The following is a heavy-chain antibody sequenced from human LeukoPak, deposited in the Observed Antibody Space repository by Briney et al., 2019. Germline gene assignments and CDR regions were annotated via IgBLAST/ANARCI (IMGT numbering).Heavy chain of an antibody. CDR3: ARVGGGDIRGYYRYYFAY. D-gene: IGHD3-22*01. CDR2: INSDGSST. J-gene: IGHJ4*02. CDR1: GFTFSTYV. Sequence: GGSLRLSCAASGFTFSTYVMSWVRQAPGKGLVWVSRINSDGSSTNYADSVKGRFTISRDNAKNTLFLQMNGLRAEDTAVYYCARVGGGDIRGYYRYYFAYWGQGTLVTVSS. V-gene: IGHV3-74*01.